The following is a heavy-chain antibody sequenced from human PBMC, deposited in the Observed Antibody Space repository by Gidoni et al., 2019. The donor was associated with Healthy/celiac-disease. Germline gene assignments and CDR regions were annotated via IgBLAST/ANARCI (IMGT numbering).Heavy chain of an antibody. CDR1: GYSISSGYY. CDR2: IYHSGST. D-gene: IGHD4-17*01. CDR3: ARGILRWYEKYFDY. J-gene: IGHJ4*02. V-gene: IGHV4-38-2*01. Sequence: QVQLQESGPGLVKPSETLSLTCAVSGYSISSGYYWGWIRQPPGKGLEWIGSIYHSGSTYYNPSLKSRVTISVDTSKNQFSLKLSSVTAADTAVYYCARGILRWYEKYFDYWGQGTLVTVSS.